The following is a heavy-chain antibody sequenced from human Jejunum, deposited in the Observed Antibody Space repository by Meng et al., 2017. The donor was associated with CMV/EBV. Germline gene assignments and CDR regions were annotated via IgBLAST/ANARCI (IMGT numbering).Heavy chain of an antibody. J-gene: IGHJ4*02. V-gene: IGHV3-21*01. D-gene: IGHD2-2*01. CDR2: ISSASTDI. Sequence: EEQLVESGGGLVKPGESLRLPCAVSGFTCPNFGMNWVRQAPGRGLEWVSSISSASTDIYYADSVKGRFTVSRDNAKKSLFLQMNTLRAEDTAVYYCARDRVPFLGSCRSTSCYYFDLWGQGTLVTVSS. CDR1: GFTCPNFG. CDR3: ARDRVPFLGSCRSTSCYYFDL.